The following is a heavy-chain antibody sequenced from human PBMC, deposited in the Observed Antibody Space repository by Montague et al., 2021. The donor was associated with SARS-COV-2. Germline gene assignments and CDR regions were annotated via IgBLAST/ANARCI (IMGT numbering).Heavy chain of an antibody. V-gene: IGHV4-39*01. D-gene: IGHD6-19*01. J-gene: IGHJ4*02. CDR2: MYYRGST. CDR3: ATQEDPSGWIPGPFDF. Sequence: SETLSLTCTVSGGSISSCTYYWAWIRQPPGKGLEWIGSMYYRGSTYYNPSLKSRVFISVDTTKKQLSLTLTSVTAADTAVYYCATQEDPSGWIPGPFDFWGQGTLLSVSS. CDR1: GGSISSCTYY.